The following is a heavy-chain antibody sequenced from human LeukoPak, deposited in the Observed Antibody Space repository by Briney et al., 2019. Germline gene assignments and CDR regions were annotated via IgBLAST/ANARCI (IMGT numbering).Heavy chain of an antibody. Sequence: ASVKVSCKASGYSFTSYDITWVRQAPGQGLEWTGWISAYNGNTKYAQKLQGRVTMTTDTSTSTAYMELRSLRSDDTAMYYCARKASGYDLDYWGQGTLVTVSS. D-gene: IGHD5-12*01. CDR2: ISAYNGNT. CDR3: ARKASGYDLDY. J-gene: IGHJ4*02. V-gene: IGHV1-18*01. CDR1: GYSFTSYD.